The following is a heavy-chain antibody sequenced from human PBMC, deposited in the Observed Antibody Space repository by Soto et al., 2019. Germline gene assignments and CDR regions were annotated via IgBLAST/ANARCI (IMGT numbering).Heavy chain of an antibody. V-gene: IGHV3-23*01. CDR2: ISAGGSDT. Sequence: EVQLLDSGGGWVQPGGSLRLSCVASGFVFSDYAMSWVRQAPGKGLERVSAISAGGSDTYYAYSVKGRFTVSRVNSKNTLYLEMNTLRAEDTAIYYCASVLIWCGSSSCYTEGFDSWGQGTLVTVSS. J-gene: IGHJ4*02. D-gene: IGHD2-2*01. CDR1: GFVFSDYA. CDR3: ASVLIWCGSSSCYTEGFDS.